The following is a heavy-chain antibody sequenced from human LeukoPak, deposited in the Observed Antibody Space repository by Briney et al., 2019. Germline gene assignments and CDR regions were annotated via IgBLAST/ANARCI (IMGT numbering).Heavy chain of an antibody. CDR2: ISSSSSTI. V-gene: IGHV3-48*01. Sequence: PGGSLRLSCAASGFTFSSYSMNWVRQAPGKGLEWVSYISSSSSTIYYADSVKGRFTISRDNAKNSLYLQMNSLRAEDTAVYHCAKDLPAPYDQYYFDYWGQGTLVTVSS. CDR1: GFTFSSYS. CDR3: AKDLPAPYDQYYFDY. J-gene: IGHJ4*02. D-gene: IGHD3-16*01.